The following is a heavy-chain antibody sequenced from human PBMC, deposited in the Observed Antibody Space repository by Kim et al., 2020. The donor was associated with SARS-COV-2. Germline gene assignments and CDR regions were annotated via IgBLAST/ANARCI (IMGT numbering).Heavy chain of an antibody. Sequence: IPSLTGRVTISVDTSKNQFSLKLSSVTDADTAVYYCARDIGIAAAGGSDYWGQGTLVTVSS. V-gene: IGHV4-39*07. D-gene: IGHD6-13*01. CDR3: ARDIGIAAAGGSDY. J-gene: IGHJ4*02.